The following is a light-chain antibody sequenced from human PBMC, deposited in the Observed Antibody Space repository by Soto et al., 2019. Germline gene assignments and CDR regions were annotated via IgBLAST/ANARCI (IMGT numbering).Light chain of an antibody. V-gene: IGKV1-5*03. J-gene: IGKJ1*01. CDR2: KAS. Sequence: DIQMTQSPSTLSASVGDRVTITCRASQSISSWLAWYQQKPGKAPKLLIYKASSLESGVPSRFSGSGSGTEFTLTISSLKTDDFENYYCHLYNSYWTFGQGTKVEIK. CDR1: QSISSW. CDR3: HLYNSYWT.